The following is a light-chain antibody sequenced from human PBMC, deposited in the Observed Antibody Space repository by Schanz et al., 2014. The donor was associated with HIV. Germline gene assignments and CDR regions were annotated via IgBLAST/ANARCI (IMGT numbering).Light chain of an antibody. V-gene: IGLV2-14*01. Sequence: QSALTQPASVSGSPGQSITISCTGTSDDVGGYNYVSWFQQHPGKAPKLIIYDVSSRPSGASNRFSGSKSGNSASLTISGLQADDEAHYYCNSYTSTATVIFGVGTKLTVL. CDR2: DVS. J-gene: IGLJ2*01. CDR1: SDDVGGYNY. CDR3: NSYTSTATVI.